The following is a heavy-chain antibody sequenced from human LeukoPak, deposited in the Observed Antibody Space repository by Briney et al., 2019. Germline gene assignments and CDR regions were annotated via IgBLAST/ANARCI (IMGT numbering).Heavy chain of an antibody. CDR3: TRQAPYYLHIPGNDAFDI. J-gene: IGHJ3*02. D-gene: IGHD2-21*01. CDR1: GYSFTSYW. CDR2: IYPNNSHT. V-gene: IGHV5-51*01. Sequence: ESLKISCKGSGYSFTSYWIGWVRQMPGKGLEWMGIIYPNNSHTKYSPSFQGQVTFSADKSITTAYLQWSSLKASDTAMYYCTRQAPYYLHIPGNDAFDIWGQGTMVTVSS.